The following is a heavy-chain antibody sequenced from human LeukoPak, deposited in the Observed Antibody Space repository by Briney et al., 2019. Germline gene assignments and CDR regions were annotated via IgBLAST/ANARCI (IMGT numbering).Heavy chain of an antibody. J-gene: IGHJ4*02. CDR3: AGRSVHYDFWSGYSGDY. V-gene: IGHV4-39*07. CDR2: IYYSGST. D-gene: IGHD3-3*01. CDR1: GGSISSSSYY. Sequence: SETLSLTCTVSGGSISSSSYYWGWIRQPPGKGLEWIGSIYYSGSTYYNPSLKSRVTISVDTSKNQFSLKLSSVTAADTAVYYCAGRSVHYDFWSGYSGDYWGQGTLVTVSS.